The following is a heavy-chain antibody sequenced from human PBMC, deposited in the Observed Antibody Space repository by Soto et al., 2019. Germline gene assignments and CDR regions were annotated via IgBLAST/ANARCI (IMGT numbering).Heavy chain of an antibody. Sequence: PGGSLRLSCAASGFIFSDYAMTWVRQAPGRGLEWVSTISGTRGRQRNTFYTASVKGRFTISRDNSKNTLYLQMNSLRAEDTAVYYCAKARQQLVVADYWGQGTLVTVSS. V-gene: IGHV3-23*01. CDR3: AKARQQLVVADY. J-gene: IGHJ4*02. CDR1: GFIFSDYA. CDR2: ISGTRGRQRNT. D-gene: IGHD6-13*01.